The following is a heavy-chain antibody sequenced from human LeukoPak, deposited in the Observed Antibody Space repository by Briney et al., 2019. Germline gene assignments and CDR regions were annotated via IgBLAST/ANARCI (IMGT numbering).Heavy chain of an antibody. V-gene: IGHV3-74*01. D-gene: IGHD3-10*01. CDR2: IKSDGSST. CDR1: RFTFSSHW. Sequence: PGGSLRLSCAASRFTFSSHWMHWVRQTPGKGLVWVSRIKSDGSSTSDADSVKGRFTISRDNAKNTLYLQMNSLRAEDTAVYYCAKDKAVRGYPGAFDIWGQGTMVTVSS. J-gene: IGHJ3*02. CDR3: AKDKAVRGYPGAFDI.